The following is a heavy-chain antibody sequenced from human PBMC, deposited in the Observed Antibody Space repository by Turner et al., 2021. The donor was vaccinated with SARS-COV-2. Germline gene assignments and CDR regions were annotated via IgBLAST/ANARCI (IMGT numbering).Heavy chain of an antibody. J-gene: IGHJ5*02. CDR2: SSYDGFNK. D-gene: IGHD3-22*01. CDR3: ARDRDEYYDSTNWFDP. CDR1: GFTFSHYP. V-gene: IGHV3-30-3*01. Sequence: VQLVESGGGVVQPGRSLRRSCGACGFTFSHYPMHCVRQAPGKGLEWVAVSSYDGFNKYYADSLKSRFTISRDNSNNTLYLQMNSLRAEDTAVYYCARDRDEYYDSTNWFDPWGQGTLVTVSS.